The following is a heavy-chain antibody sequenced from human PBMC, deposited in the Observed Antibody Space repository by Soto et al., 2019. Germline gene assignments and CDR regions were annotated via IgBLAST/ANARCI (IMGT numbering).Heavy chain of an antibody. Sequence: TLCLTCTVSGGSISSGGYYWSWIRQHPGKGLEWIGYIYYSGSTYYNPSLKSRVTISVDTSKNQFSLKLSSVTAADTAVYYCGFGRFPSPVFDIWGQGTMVTVSS. D-gene: IGHD3-10*01. V-gene: IGHV4-31*03. CDR1: GGSISSGGYY. CDR2: IYYSGST. CDR3: GFGRFPSPVFDI. J-gene: IGHJ3*02.